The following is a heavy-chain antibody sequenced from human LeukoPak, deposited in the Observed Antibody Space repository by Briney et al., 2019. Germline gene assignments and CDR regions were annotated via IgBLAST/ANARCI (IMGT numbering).Heavy chain of an antibody. CDR1: GGSISSTYY. Sequence: SETLSLTCTVSGGSISSTYYWDWIRQPPGKGLEWIGSIYYSGTTYYNPSLKSRVTISVDTSKNQFSLQLNSVTPEDTAVYYCARGWSYSFDYWGQGTQVTVSS. CDR3: ARGWSYSFDY. D-gene: IGHD3-10*01. J-gene: IGHJ4*02. V-gene: IGHV4-39*07. CDR2: IYYSGTT.